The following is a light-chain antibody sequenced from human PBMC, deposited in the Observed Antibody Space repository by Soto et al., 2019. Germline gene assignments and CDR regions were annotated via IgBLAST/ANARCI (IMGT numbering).Light chain of an antibody. V-gene: IGKV1-5*01. CDR1: QSISRR. J-gene: IGKJ1*01. Sequence: DIQMTQAPSTLSASVGDGVTITFRASQSISRRLAWYQQKPGKAPNLLIYDVSSLESGVPSRFSGSGSGTEFTLTISSLQPDDFATYYCQHYRTFGQGTKVDIK. CDR2: DVS. CDR3: QHYRT.